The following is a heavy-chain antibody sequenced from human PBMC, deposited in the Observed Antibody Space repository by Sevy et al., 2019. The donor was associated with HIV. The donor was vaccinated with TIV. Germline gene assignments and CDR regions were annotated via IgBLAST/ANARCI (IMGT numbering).Heavy chain of an antibody. CDR2: ISAYNGNT. V-gene: IGHV1-18*01. Sequence: ASVKVSCKASGYTFTSYGISWVRQAPGQGLEWMGWISAYNGNTNYAQKLQGRVTMTTDTSTSTAYMELRSLRSDDTAGYYCARATAWIAAAGYYFDYWGQGTLVTVSS. J-gene: IGHJ4*02. D-gene: IGHD6-13*01. CDR1: GYTFTSYG. CDR3: ARATAWIAAAGYYFDY.